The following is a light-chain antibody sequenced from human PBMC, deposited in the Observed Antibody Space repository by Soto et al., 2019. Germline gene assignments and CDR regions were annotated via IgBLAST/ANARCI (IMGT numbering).Light chain of an antibody. J-gene: IGLJ1*01. CDR1: GSDVGGYDY. CDR3: SSYTSSSTYV. Sequence: QSVLTQPASVSGSPGQSITISCTGTGSDVGGYDYVSWYQHHPGKAPKVMIYEVTNRPSGVSNRFSGSKFGNTASLTISGLLAEDEADYYCSSYTSSSTYVFGTGTKVTVL. CDR2: EVT. V-gene: IGLV2-14*01.